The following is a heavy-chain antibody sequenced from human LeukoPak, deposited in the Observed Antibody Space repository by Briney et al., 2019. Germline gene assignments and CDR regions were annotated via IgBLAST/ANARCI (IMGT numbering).Heavy chain of an antibody. CDR2: ISGNGGST. J-gene: IGHJ4*02. Sequence: PGGSLRLSCAASGFTFNTYAMSWVRQAPGKGLEWVSDISGNGGSTYYADSVKGRFTISRDNSKNTVYLQMNSLRAGDTAVYYCARHRSGSYSDYFDYWGQGTLVTVFS. D-gene: IGHD3-10*01. V-gene: IGHV3-23*01. CDR1: GFTFNTYA. CDR3: ARHRSGSYSDYFDY.